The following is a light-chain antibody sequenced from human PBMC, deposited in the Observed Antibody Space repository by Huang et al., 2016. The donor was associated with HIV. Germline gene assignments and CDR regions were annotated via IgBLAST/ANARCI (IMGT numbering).Light chain of an antibody. Sequence: EILMTQSPVTLSVSPGERATLSCRASQSVGGNLAWYQHKPGQAPRLLISDASTRAPGVPVTFSGSGSGTEFTLTITSLQSEDLAFYYCQQYNNWPLTFGGGTKVEIK. V-gene: IGKV3-15*01. CDR2: DAS. J-gene: IGKJ4*01. CDR3: QQYNNWPLT. CDR1: QSVGGN.